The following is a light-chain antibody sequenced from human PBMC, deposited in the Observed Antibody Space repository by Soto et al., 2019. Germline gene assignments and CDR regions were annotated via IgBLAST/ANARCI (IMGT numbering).Light chain of an antibody. Sequence: ERVTTQSPATLSVSPGERATLSCRASQSVAGNLAWYQQKPGQAPRLLIYDTSTRATGVPARFSGSGSGTEFTLTISSLQSEDFAVYHCQEYNGRSSFGQGTKVEIK. CDR1: QSVAGN. CDR2: DTS. J-gene: IGKJ1*01. CDR3: QEYNGRSS. V-gene: IGKV3-15*01.